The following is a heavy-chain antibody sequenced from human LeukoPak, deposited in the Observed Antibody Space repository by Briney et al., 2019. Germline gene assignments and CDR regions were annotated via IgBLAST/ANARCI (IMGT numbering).Heavy chain of an antibody. CDR1: GYTFTGYY. CDR3: ARDRVGVGGNGWEN. J-gene: IGHJ4*02. D-gene: IGHD6-19*01. V-gene: IGHV1-2*02. CDR2: INPNSGGT. Sequence: ASVKVSCKTSGYTFTGYYMHWVRQAPGQGLEWMGWINPNSGGTNYAQKFQGRVTMTRDTSISTAYMELSSLTSEDTAVYFCARDRVGVGGNGWENWGQGTLVTVSS.